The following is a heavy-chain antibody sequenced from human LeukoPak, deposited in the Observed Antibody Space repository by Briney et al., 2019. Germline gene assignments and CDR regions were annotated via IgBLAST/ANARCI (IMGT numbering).Heavy chain of an antibody. CDR3: ARRRGAPLSYYYMDV. CDR2: IYHSGSS. V-gene: IGHV4-38-2*01. D-gene: IGHD2-15*01. Sequence: WIGSIYHSGSSYYSPSLKSRVTISVDTSENQFSLNLSSVTAADAAVYYCARRRGAPLSYYYMDVWGKGTTVTVSS. J-gene: IGHJ6*03.